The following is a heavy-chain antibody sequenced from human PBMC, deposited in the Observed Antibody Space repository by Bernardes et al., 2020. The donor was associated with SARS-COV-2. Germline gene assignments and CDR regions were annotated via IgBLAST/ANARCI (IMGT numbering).Heavy chain of an antibody. J-gene: IGHJ6*02. Sequence: GGSLRLSCASSGFTFSSYSMNWVRQGPGKGLEWVSYISSSSTIYYAESVKGRFTTSRDNAKNTLYLQMNSLRAEDTAVYYCARYSSSWYFLTSYYYYGMDVWGQGTTVTVSS. V-gene: IGHV3-48*01. CDR3: ARYSSSWYFLTSYYYYGMDV. D-gene: IGHD6-13*01. CDR1: GFTFSSYS. CDR2: ISSSSTI.